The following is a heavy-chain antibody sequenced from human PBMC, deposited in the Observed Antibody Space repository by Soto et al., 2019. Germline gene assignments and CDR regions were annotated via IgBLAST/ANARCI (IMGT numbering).Heavy chain of an antibody. CDR3: AHRVLRTVFGLVTTTAIYFDF. CDR1: GFSLTTSGVG. J-gene: IGHJ4*02. CDR2: IFWDDDK. Sequence: QITLNESGPTQVKPRQTLTLTCTFSGFSLTTSGVGVGWTRQCPGKAPERLALIFWDDDKRYSPSLESRLTITKDTSKNQVVLPMADSDPADTATYYCAHRVLRTVFGLVTTTAIYFDFWGQGTPVAVSS. D-gene: IGHD3-3*01. V-gene: IGHV2-5*02.